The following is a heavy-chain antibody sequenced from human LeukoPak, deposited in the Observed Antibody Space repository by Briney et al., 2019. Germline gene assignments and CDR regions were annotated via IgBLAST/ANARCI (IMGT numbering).Heavy chain of an antibody. D-gene: IGHD3-22*01. CDR3: ATASGLDIDY. CDR1: GGTFSSYA. J-gene: IGHJ4*02. V-gene: IGHV1-69*04. CDR2: IIPILGIA. Sequence: SVKVSCKASGGTFSSYATSWVRQAPGQGLEWMGRIIPILGIANYAQKFQGRVTITADKSTSTAYMELSSLRSEDTAVYYCATASGLDIDYWGQGTLVTVSS.